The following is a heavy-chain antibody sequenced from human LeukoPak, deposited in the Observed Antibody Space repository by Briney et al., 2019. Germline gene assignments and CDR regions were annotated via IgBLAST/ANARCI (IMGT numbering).Heavy chain of an antibody. J-gene: IGHJ4*02. V-gene: IGHV3-7*03. CDR3: AKDEQQQLVRTFDY. CDR1: GFTFTKYW. Sequence: GGSLRLSCAASGFTFTKYWMTWVRQAPGKGLEWVGNIKQDGSDKNYMDSVKGRFTISRDNTKNSVYLQMSSLRAEDTAVYYCAKDEQQQLVRTFDYWGQGTLVTVSS. CDR2: IKQDGSDK. D-gene: IGHD1-1*01.